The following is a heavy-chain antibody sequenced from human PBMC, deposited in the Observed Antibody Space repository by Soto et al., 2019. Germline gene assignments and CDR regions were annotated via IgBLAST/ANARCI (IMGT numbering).Heavy chain of an antibody. V-gene: IGHV1-46*01. Sequence: QVQLVQSGAEVKKPGASVKVSCKASGDTFTDYYIHWVRQAPGQGLEWMGTVNPSGGRTTYAQPFRGRVTMTRDTPTRPLSMELTILTSENTAGYYPGRGRQVVVATAALGCWGMGT. J-gene: IGHJ4*02. D-gene: IGHD2-21*02. CDR2: VNPSGGRT. CDR3: GRGRQVVVATAALGC. CDR1: GDTFTDYY.